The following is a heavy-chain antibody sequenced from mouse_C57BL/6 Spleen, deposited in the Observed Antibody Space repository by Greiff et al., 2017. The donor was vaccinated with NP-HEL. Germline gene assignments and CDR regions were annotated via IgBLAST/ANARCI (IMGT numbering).Heavy chain of an antibody. Sequence: QVQLQQPGAELVRPGSSVKLSCKASGYTFTSYWMDWVKQRPGQGLEWIGNIYPSDSETHYNQKFKDKATLTVDKSSSTAYMQLSSLTSEDSAVYYCARAGGGLHQAWFAYWGQGTLVTVSA. J-gene: IGHJ3*01. CDR3: ARAGGGLHQAWFAY. CDR1: GYTFTSYW. V-gene: IGHV1-61*01. D-gene: IGHD2-4*01. CDR2: IYPSDSET.